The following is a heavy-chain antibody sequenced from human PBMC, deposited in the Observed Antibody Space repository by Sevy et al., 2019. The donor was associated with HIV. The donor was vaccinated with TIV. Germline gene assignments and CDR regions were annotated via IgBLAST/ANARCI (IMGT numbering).Heavy chain of an antibody. J-gene: IGHJ6*02. CDR3: ARPTSGMSEYEPLDNARFYGMDV. D-gene: IGHD1-20*01. CDR1: GFTFSSYS. CDR2: ITSGSSFI. V-gene: IGHV3-21*01. Sequence: GGSLRLSCAASGFTFSSYSMNWVRQAPGRGLEWVSSITSGSSFIFYAGSVNGRFTISRVNAKNSLYLQMNSLRAEDTAVYYCARPTSGMSEYEPLDNARFYGMDVWGPGTTVTVSS.